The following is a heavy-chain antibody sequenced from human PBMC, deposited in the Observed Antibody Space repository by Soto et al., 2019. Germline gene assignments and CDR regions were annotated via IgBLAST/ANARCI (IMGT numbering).Heavy chain of an antibody. Sequence: QVQLVQSGAEVKKPGSSVKVSCTASGVTFSNYAISWVRQAPGQGLEWMGGIIPILGTANYVQKFRGRVTIVADESTSTAYMELSSLRSEDTAVYYCARPAMVRGRGLGYYGMDVWGQGTTVTVSS. CDR2: IIPILGTA. V-gene: IGHV1-69*11. J-gene: IGHJ6*02. D-gene: IGHD3-10*01. CDR3: ARPAMVRGRGLGYYGMDV. CDR1: GVTFSNYA.